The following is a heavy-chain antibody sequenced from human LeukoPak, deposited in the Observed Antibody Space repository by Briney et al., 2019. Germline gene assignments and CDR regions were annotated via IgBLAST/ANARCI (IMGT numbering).Heavy chain of an antibody. Sequence: GGSLRLSCAASGFTFSDHYMDWVRQAPGKGLEWVGRTRNKANSYTTEYAASVKGRFTISRDDSKNSLYLQMNSLKTEDTAVYYCARGLWFGELSSYYYGMDVRGQGTTVTVSS. CDR1: GFTFSDHY. CDR2: TRNKANSYTT. D-gene: IGHD3-10*01. V-gene: IGHV3-72*01. CDR3: ARGLWFGELSSYYYGMDV. J-gene: IGHJ6*02.